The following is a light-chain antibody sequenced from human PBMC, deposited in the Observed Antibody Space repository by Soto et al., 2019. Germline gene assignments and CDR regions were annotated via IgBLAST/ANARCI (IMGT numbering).Light chain of an antibody. V-gene: IGKV1-39*01. CDR1: QNIDIY. Sequence: DVQMTQSPSSLSASVGDRVTITCRASQNIDIYLNWYQQKPGRPTTLLIYTTSRLQSGVPIRFSGSGSGTDFTLTISNLQPEDFATYSCHQSYITPPAFGQGTKVGIK. CDR3: HQSYITPPA. CDR2: TTS. J-gene: IGKJ2*01.